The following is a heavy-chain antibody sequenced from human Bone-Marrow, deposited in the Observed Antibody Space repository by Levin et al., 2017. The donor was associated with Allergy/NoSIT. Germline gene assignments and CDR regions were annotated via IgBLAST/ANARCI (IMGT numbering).Heavy chain of an antibody. CDR2: MFTTGTV. CDR3: ARGGYSYGYQYYYGMDV. Sequence: SQTLSLTCSVSGISGDSISSYYWSWIRQPPGKGLEWIGYMFTTGTVNYNPSLKGRATISVDRSMGQLSLRLSSMTATDTAVYYCARGGYSYGYQYYYGMDVWGQGTTVTVSS. D-gene: IGHD5-18*01. CDR1: GISGDSISSYY. J-gene: IGHJ6*01. V-gene: IGHV4-4*08.